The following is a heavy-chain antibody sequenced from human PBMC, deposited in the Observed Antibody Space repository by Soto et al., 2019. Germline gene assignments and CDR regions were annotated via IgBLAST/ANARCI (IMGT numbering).Heavy chain of an antibody. D-gene: IGHD3-22*01. J-gene: IGHJ4*02. Sequence: QVQLVQSGAEVQKPGSSVKVSCKASGGTFNKYAIDWVRQAPGQGLEWMGGVIPLFGTANYAQKFQGRVTITADEAASTAFMELSSLRSDDTAVYYCARQFDYDTSGLYYAYWGQGTLITVSS. CDR1: GGTFNKYA. CDR3: ARQFDYDTSGLYYAY. CDR2: VIPLFGTA. V-gene: IGHV1-69*01.